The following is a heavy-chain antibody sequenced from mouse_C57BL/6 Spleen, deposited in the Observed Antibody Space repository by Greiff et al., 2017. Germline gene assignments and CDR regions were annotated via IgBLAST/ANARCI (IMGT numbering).Heavy chain of an antibody. J-gene: IGHJ1*03. CDR3: ARSLCWYCDV. CDR2: IYPGDGDT. CDR1: GYAFSSSW. V-gene: IGHV1-82*01. Sequence: QVQLQQSGPELVKPGASVKISCKASGYAFSSSWLNWVKQRPGQGLEWIGRIYPGDGDTNYNGKFKGKATLTADQSSSTAYMQLSSLTSEVSAVYFCARSLCWYCDVWGTGTTVTGSA.